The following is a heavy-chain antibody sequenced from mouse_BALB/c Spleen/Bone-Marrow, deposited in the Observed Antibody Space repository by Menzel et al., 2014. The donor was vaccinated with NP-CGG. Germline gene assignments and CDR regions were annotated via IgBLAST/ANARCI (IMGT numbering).Heavy chain of an antibody. CDR2: ISSGSSTI. Sequence: DVMLVESGGGLVQPGGSRKLSCAASGITFRNFGMHWVRQAPEKGLEWVAYISSGSSTIYYADTLKGRFTNSRDNPKNTLFLQMTSLRSEDTAMYYCARIGRARGYAMDYWGQGTSVTVPS. V-gene: IGHV5-17*02. J-gene: IGHJ4*01. D-gene: IGHD3-3*01. CDR3: ARIGRARGYAMDY. CDR1: GITFRNFG.